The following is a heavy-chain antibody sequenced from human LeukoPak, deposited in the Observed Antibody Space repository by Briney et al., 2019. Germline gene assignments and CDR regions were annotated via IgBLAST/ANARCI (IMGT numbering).Heavy chain of an antibody. Sequence: ASVKVSCKASGYTFTGYYMHWVRQAPGQGLEWMGWINPNSGGTNNEQKFQGRVTMTRDTSISTAYMELSRLRFDDTAVYYCARGDVYTAMVTPDYWGQGTLVTVTS. CDR3: ARGDVYTAMVTPDY. CDR2: INPNSGGT. CDR1: GYTFTGYY. V-gene: IGHV1-2*02. J-gene: IGHJ4*02. D-gene: IGHD5-18*01.